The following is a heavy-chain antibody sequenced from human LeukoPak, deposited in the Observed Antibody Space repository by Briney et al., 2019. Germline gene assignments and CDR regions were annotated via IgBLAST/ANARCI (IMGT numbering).Heavy chain of an antibody. CDR3: ARDQAGSGHYADY. V-gene: IGHV3-15*01. CDR1: GFTFSNAW. J-gene: IGHJ4*02. CDR2: IKSKTDGGTT. Sequence: PGGSLRLSCAASGFTFSNAWMSWVRQAPGKGLEWVGRIKSKTDGGTTDYAAPVKGRFTISRDDSKNTLYLQMNSLRAEDTAVYYCARDQAGSGHYADYWGQGTLVTVSS. D-gene: IGHD3-10*01.